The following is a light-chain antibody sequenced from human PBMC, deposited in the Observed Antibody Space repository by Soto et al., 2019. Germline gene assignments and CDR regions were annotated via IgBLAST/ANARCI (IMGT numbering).Light chain of an antibody. CDR2: GAS. V-gene: IGKV3-15*01. CDR1: QSVSSN. J-gene: IGKJ4*01. CDR3: QQYNNWPLT. Sequence: EIVMTQSPATLSVSPGERATLSCRASQSVSSNLAWYQQKPGQAPRLLIYGASTRATGIPARLSGSGSGTEFTLTISSLQSEDFAVYDGQQYNNWPLTFGGGTKVDIK.